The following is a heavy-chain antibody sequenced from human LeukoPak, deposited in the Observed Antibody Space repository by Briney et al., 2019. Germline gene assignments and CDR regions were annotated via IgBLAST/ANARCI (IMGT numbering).Heavy chain of an antibody. J-gene: IGHJ4*02. D-gene: IGHD3-22*01. Sequence: GASVKVSCKASDYTFTNYDIRWVRQAPGQGLEWMGWISAYNGNTNYAQKLQGRVTMTTDTSTSTAYMELRSLRSDDTAVYYCARSRLTLIVVTPFDYWGQGTLVTVSS. V-gene: IGHV1-18*01. CDR2: ISAYNGNT. CDR3: ARSRLTLIVVTPFDY. CDR1: DYTFTNYD.